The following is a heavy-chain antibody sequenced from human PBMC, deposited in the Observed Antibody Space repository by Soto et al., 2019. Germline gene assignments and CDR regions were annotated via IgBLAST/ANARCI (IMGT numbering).Heavy chain of an antibody. Sequence: SVKVSCKASGGTFSSYAISWVRQAPGQGLEWMGGIIPIFGTANYAQKFQGRVTINADESTSTAYMELSSLRSEDTAVYYCAVTGPYYYGSGSYYTGSFHYYGMDVWGQGTTVTVSS. J-gene: IGHJ6*02. V-gene: IGHV1-69*13. CDR1: GGTFSSYA. D-gene: IGHD3-10*01. CDR2: IIPIFGTA. CDR3: AVTGPYYYGSGSYYTGSFHYYGMDV.